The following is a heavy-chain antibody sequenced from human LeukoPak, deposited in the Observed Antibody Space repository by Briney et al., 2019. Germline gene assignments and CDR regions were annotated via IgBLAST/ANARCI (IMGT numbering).Heavy chain of an antibody. V-gene: IGHV4-59*08. J-gene: IGHJ5*02. Sequence: SETLSLTCTVSGDSMGRYYWSWIRQPPGKGLEWIGYAYYSGSTTYNPSLESRGTISVDTSKNQFSLKLTAVTAADTAVYYCARNSAVATSRSWFDPWGQGTLVTVSS. CDR3: ARNSAVATSRSWFDP. CDR2: AYYSGST. CDR1: GDSMGRYY. D-gene: IGHD6-19*01.